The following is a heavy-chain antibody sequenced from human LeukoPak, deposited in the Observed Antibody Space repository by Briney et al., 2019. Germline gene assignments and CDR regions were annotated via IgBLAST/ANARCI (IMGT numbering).Heavy chain of an antibody. CDR3: ARGPNLYYDFWSGYAMDV. CDR1: GFTFSSYG. Sequence: GGSLRLSCAASGFTFSSYGMHWVRQAPGKGLEWVAFIRCDESNKYYADSVKGRFTISRDNSKNTLYLQMNSLRAEDTAVYYCARGPNLYYDFWSGYAMDVWGKGTTVTVSS. J-gene: IGHJ6*04. D-gene: IGHD3-3*01. CDR2: IRCDESNK. V-gene: IGHV3-30*02.